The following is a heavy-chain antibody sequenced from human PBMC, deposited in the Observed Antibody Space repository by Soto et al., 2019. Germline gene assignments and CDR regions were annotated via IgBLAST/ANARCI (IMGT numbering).Heavy chain of an antibody. CDR2: INSDGTT. CDR3: AKDLIGRIVGATFDY. V-gene: IGHV3-48*03. Sequence: PGGSLRLSCTASGFIVRNHEFNWVRQAPGKGLEWLSYINSDGTTYYAEAVKGRFTVSRDNAENSVHLQMSSLRAEDTAVYYCAKDLIGRIVGATFDYWGQGTLVTVSS. D-gene: IGHD1-26*01. J-gene: IGHJ4*02. CDR1: GFIVRNHE.